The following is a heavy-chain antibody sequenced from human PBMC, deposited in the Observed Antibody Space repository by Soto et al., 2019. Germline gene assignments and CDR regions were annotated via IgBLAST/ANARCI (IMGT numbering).Heavy chain of an antibody. V-gene: IGHV3-11*01. J-gene: IGHJ6*02. CDR3: ARSSATPNGWWGFGLDV. CDR1: GFTFSDYY. CDR2: ISSSSTNTI. Sequence: PGGSLRLSCAASGFTFSDYYMRRILQAPGKGLEWVSYISSSSTNTINYADSVKGRFTISRDNAKNSLYLQINSLRAEDTAVYYCARSSATPNGWWGFGLDVWGQGTSVTVSS. D-gene: IGHD2-15*01.